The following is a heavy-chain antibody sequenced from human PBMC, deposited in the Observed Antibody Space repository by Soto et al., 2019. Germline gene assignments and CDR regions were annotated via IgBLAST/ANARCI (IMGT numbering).Heavy chain of an antibody. J-gene: IGHJ2*01. CDR3: ARDTPFDL. CDR2: ISYDGSNK. Sequence: QVQLVESGGGVVQPGRSLRLSCAASGFTFSSYAMHWVRQAPGKGLEWVAVISYDGSNKYYADSVKGRFTISRDNSKNTLDLQMNSLRAEDTAVYYCARDTPFDLWGRGTLVTVSS. CDR1: GFTFSSYA. V-gene: IGHV3-30-3*01.